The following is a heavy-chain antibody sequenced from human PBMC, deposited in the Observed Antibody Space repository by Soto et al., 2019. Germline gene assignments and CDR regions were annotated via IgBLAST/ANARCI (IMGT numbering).Heavy chain of an antibody. Sequence: QVQLVQSGAEVKKPGASVKVSCKASGYTFTSYDINWVRQATGQGLEWMGWMNPNSGNTGYAQKFXXRXTXXSNTSISTAYMELSSLRSEDTAVYYCARSAARGDYWGQGTLVTVSS. CDR2: MNPNSGNT. V-gene: IGHV1-8*01. CDR1: GYTFTSYD. D-gene: IGHD6-6*01. J-gene: IGHJ4*02. CDR3: ARSAARGDY.